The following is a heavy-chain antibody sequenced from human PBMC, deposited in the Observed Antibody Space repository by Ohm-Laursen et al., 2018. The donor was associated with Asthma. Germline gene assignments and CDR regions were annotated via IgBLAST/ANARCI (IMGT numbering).Heavy chain of an antibody. CDR2: IDWDDDK. V-gene: IGHV2-70*01. CDR1: GFSLSSSGMC. Sequence: TQTLTLTCTFSGFSLSSSGMCVSWIRQPPGKALEWLALIDWDDDKYYSTSLKTRLTISKDTSKNQVVLTMTNMDPVDTATYYCARTLGSSYYYGMDVWGQGTTVTVSS. CDR3: ARTLGSSYYYGMDV. J-gene: IGHJ6*02. D-gene: IGHD2-15*01.